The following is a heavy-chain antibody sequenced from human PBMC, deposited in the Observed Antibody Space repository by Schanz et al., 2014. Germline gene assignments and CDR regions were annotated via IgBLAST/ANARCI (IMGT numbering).Heavy chain of an antibody. J-gene: IGHJ3*02. Sequence: QVPLVESGGGVVQPGRSLRLSCAASGFSFSGFAVHWVRQAPGKGLEWVSIVSHDGFTKHYADSVRGRFTLSRDNSKNTVYLQMNSLRAEDTALYFCATDYSGGGCHIWGQGTMVTVSS. CDR1: GFSFSGFA. D-gene: IGHD6-19*01. CDR2: VSHDGFTK. CDR3: ATDYSGGGCHI. V-gene: IGHV3-30*04.